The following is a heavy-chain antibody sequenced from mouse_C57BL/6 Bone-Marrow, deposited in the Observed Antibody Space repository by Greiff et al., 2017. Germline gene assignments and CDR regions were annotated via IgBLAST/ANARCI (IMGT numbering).Heavy chain of an antibody. Sequence: EVQRVEPGGDLVKPGGSLKLSCAASGSTFSSYGMSWVRQTPDKRLEWVATISSGGSYTHYPDRVKGRFTISRDNAKNNLYLQMSSLKSEDTALCYFASQRDYDRSLDYCGQGTTLPVSS. D-gene: IGHD2-4*01. CDR2: ISSGGSYT. CDR1: GSTFSSYG. V-gene: IGHV5-6*01. J-gene: IGHJ2*01. CDR3: ASQRDYDRSLDY.